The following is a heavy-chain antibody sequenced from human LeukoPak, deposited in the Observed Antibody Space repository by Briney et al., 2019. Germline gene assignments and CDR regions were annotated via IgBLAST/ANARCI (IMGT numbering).Heavy chain of an antibody. CDR1: GFTFSSYG. D-gene: IGHD3-3*01. Sequence: GGSLRLSCAASGFTFSSYGMHWVRQASGKGLEWVAVISYDGSNKYYADSVRGRFTISRDNSKNTLYLQMNSLRAEDTAVYYCARDYDFWSGSGSGMDVWGQGTTVTVSS. V-gene: IGHV3-30*19. CDR3: ARDYDFWSGSGSGMDV. J-gene: IGHJ6*02. CDR2: ISYDGSNK.